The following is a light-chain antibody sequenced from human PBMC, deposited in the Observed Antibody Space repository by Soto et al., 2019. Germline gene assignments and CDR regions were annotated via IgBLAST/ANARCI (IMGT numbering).Light chain of an antibody. J-gene: IGLJ1*01. CDR1: SSDVGSYNV. Sequence: QSVLTQPASVSVSPGQSITISCTGTSSDVGSYNVVSWYQQHPGKAPKLMIYEGSKRPSGVSNRFSGSKSGNTASLTISGLQAEDEADYYCCSYAGSSTYVFGTGTKLTVL. CDR2: EGS. V-gene: IGLV2-23*01. CDR3: CSYAGSSTYV.